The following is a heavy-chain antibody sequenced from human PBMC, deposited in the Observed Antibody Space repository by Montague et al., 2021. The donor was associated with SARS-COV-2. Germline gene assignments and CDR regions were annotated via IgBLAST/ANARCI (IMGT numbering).Heavy chain of an antibody. CDR3: ARSGWLTRGFDS. Sequence: SETLSLTCTVSGGSISTYYWSWIRQPPGKGLEWIAYINYSGITNHNPSHKRRVSVSLDTSKNHFSLNLKSVTAADTAVYYCARSGWLTRGFDSWGQGTLVFVSS. CDR1: GGSISTYY. CDR2: INYSGIT. D-gene: IGHD5-12*01. J-gene: IGHJ5*01. V-gene: IGHV4-59*01.